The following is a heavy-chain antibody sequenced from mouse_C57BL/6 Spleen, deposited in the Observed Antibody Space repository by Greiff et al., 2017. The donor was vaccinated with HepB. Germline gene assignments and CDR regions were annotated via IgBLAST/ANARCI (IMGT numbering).Heavy chain of an antibody. D-gene: IGHD1-1*01. CDR1: GYTFTDYY. Sequence: VQLQQSGPELVKPGASVKISCKASGYTFTDYYMNWVKQSHGKSLEWIGDINPNNGGTSYNQKFKGKATLTVDKSSSTAYMELRSLTSEDSAVYYCARSGTTVVAPYAMDYWGQGTSVTVSS. CDR3: ARSGTTVVAPYAMDY. CDR2: INPNNGGT. V-gene: IGHV1-26*01. J-gene: IGHJ4*01.